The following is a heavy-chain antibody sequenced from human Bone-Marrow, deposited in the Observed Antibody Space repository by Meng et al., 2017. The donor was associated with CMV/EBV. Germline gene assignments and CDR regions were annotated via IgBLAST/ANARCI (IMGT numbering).Heavy chain of an antibody. V-gene: IGHV4-34*01. J-gene: IGHJ4*02. Sequence: SETLSLTCAVYGGSFSGYYWSWIRQPPGTGLEWIGEINHSGSTNYNPSLKIRVTISVDTSKNQFSLKLSSVTAADTAVYYCARGGQLVLGGNYFDYWGQGTLVTVSS. CDR3: ARGGQLVLGGNYFDY. D-gene: IGHD6-13*01. CDR1: GGSFSGYY. CDR2: INHSGST.